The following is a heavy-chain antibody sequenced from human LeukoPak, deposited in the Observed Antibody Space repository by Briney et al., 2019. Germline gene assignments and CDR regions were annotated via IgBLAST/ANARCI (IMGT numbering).Heavy chain of an antibody. CDR1: GGSISSGGYY. Sequence: SQTLSLTCTVSGGSISSGGYYWSWIRQPPGKGLEWIGYIYYSGSTYYNPSLKSRVTISVDTSKNQFSLKLSSVTAADTAVYYCARDRPSIVGAKGAFDIWGQGTMVTVSS. D-gene: IGHD1-26*01. CDR2: IYYSGST. J-gene: IGHJ3*02. CDR3: ARDRPSIVGAKGAFDI. V-gene: IGHV4-30-4*08.